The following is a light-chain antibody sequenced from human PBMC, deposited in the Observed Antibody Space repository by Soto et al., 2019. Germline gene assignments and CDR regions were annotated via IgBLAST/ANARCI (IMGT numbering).Light chain of an antibody. CDR1: HSVIDNY. CDR3: LQYGPTSYT. CDR2: GAS. V-gene: IGKV3-20*01. J-gene: IGKJ2*01. Sequence: VLTQSPGTLSLSPGERATLSCRASHSVIDNYLAWYQQRPGQAPRLLIYGASNRATRIPERFSGSGSGTDFTLTIRRLAPQDSAVYYCLQYGPTSYTFGPGTKLEIK.